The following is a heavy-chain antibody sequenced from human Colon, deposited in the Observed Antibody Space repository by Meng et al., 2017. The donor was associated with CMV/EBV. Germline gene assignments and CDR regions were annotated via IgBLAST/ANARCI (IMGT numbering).Heavy chain of an antibody. Sequence: GESLKISCAASGFSISSYTMNWVRQAPGKGLEWVASVVTSDIYMYFGDSVKGRFTISRDNAKNSVYLQMNSLRVDDTAVYYCVREGHRYSYLIEWGQGTLVTVSS. D-gene: IGHD5-18*01. V-gene: IGHV3-21*01. CDR1: GFSISSYT. J-gene: IGHJ4*02. CDR3: VREGHRYSYLIE. CDR2: VVTSDIYM.